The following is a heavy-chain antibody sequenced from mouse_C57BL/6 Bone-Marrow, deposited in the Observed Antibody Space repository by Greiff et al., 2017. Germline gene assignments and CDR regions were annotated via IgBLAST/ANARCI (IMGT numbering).Heavy chain of an antibody. CDR2: IYPRDGST. Sequence: VKLQQSGPELVKPGASVKLSCKASGYTFTSYDINWVKQRPGQGLEWIGWIYPRDGSTKYNQKFKGKATLTVDTSSGTAYMELHSLTSEDSAVYFWARDYYGSSWRARDYWGQGTSVTVSS. V-gene: IGHV1-85*01. J-gene: IGHJ4*01. D-gene: IGHD1-1*01. CDR1: GYTFTSYD. CDR3: ARDYYGSSWRARDY.